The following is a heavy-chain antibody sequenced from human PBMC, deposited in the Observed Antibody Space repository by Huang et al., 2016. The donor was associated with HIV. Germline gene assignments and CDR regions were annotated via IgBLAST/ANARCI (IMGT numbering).Heavy chain of an antibody. CDR3: ARDWSFGSATSPAD. V-gene: IGHV1-2*02. D-gene: IGHD3-10*01. J-gene: IGHJ4*02. CDR2: INPKRGGT. CDR1: GYTFTDSN. Sequence: QVQLVQSGAEVKNPGASVRVSCKASGYTFTDSNIHWVRQAPGQGLEWMGCINPKRGGTIYAQRFQGRITMTRDTTISTVHMDLRRIQSDDTAVYFCARDWSFGSATSPADWGQGTLVTVSS.